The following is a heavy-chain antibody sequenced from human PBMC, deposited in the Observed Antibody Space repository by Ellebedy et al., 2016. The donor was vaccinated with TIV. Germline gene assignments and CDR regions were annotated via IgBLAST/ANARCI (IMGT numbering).Heavy chain of an antibody. Sequence: ASVKVSCXASGYTFTGYYMHWVRQAPGQGLEWMGWINPNSGDTNYAQKFQGRVTMTRDTSISTAYMELSRLRSDDTAVYYCYSGYDDWVFDPWGQGTLVTVSS. V-gene: IGHV1-2*02. J-gene: IGHJ5*02. CDR2: INPNSGDT. CDR1: GYTFTGYY. D-gene: IGHD5-12*01. CDR3: YSGYDDWVFDP.